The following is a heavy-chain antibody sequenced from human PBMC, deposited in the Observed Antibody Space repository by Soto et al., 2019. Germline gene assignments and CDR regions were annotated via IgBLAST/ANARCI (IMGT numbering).Heavy chain of an antibody. Sequence: AWGSLRFTCSSYGLTFNKYPMPWVRQARGTGLEYVSGIIETGGSTFNADSVRGRFSISRDNARETLFLQMSSLSAEATAVYYCLTGSRAEYCYYYNGVDFWGQGTTVTGSS. J-gene: IGHJ6*01. CDR2: IIETGGST. CDR3: LTGSRAEYCYYYNGVDF. V-gene: IGHV3-64D*06. CDR1: GLTFNKYP. D-gene: IGHD2-2*01.